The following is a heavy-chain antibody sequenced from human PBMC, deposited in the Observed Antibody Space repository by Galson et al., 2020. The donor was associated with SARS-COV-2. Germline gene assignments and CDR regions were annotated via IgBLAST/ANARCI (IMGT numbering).Heavy chain of an antibody. J-gene: IGHJ4*02. Sequence: SETLSLTCTVSGGSISSGGYYWSWIRQHPGKGLEWIGYIYYSGSTYYKQSLKSRVTISVDTSKNQFSLKLSSVTAADTAVYYCARDRNCSGGSCSYFDYWGQGTLVTVSS. V-gene: IGHV4-31*03. CDR2: IYYSGST. D-gene: IGHD2-15*01. CDR1: GGSISSGGYY. CDR3: ARDRNCSGGSCSYFDY.